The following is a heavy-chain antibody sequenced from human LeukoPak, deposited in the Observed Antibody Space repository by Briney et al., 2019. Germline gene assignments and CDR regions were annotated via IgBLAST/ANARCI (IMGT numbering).Heavy chain of an antibody. CDR2: IYYSGST. V-gene: IGHV4-39*01. D-gene: IGHD6-13*01. CDR3: ASQPTYSSSWYGGDY. J-gene: IGHJ4*02. Sequence: SETLSLTCTVSGGSISSSSYYWGWIRQPPGKGLEWIGSIYYSGSTYYNPSLKSRVTISVDTSKNQFSLKLSSVTAADTAVYYCASQPTYSSSWYGGDYRGQGTLVTVSS. CDR1: GGSISSSSYY.